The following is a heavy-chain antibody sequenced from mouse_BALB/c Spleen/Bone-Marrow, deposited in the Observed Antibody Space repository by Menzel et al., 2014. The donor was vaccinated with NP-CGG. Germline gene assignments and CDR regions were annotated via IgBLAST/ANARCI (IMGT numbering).Heavy chain of an antibody. Sequence: EVNLVESGGGLVQPGGSLKLSCAASGFTFSNYSMSWVRQTPDKRLEMIATINVNGDTTYHPDSVKGRFTISRDNVKNTLYLQMSSLKSEDTAMYYCARGYDYSSWFAYWGQGTLVTVSA. V-gene: IGHV5-6-3*01. J-gene: IGHJ3*01. CDR2: INVNGDTT. CDR1: GFTFSNYS. D-gene: IGHD2-4*01. CDR3: ARGYDYSSWFAY.